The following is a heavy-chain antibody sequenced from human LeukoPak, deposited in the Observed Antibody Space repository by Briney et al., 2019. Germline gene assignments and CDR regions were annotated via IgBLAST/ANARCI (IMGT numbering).Heavy chain of an antibody. CDR3: ARVLAKIDAFDI. CDR2: ISPNSGGT. V-gene: IGHV1-2*02. Sequence: ASVKVSCKASGYTFTASYMHWVRQAPGQGLEWMGWISPNSGGTDYAQKFQGRVTMTRDTSISTAYMELSRLRSDDTAVYYCARVLAKIDAFDIWGQGTMVTVSS. D-gene: IGHD1-26*01. J-gene: IGHJ3*02. CDR1: GYTFTASY.